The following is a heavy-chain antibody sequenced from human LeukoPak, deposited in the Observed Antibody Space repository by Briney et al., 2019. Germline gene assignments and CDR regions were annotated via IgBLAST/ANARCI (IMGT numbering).Heavy chain of an antibody. Sequence: PGGSLRLSCAASGFTFSSYSMYWVRQAPGKGLEWVSSISSSSSYIYYADSVKGRFTISRDNAKNSLYLQMNSLRAEDTAVYYCARDPTESCTGGVCYNWFDPWGQGTLVTVSS. D-gene: IGHD2-8*02. V-gene: IGHV3-21*01. CDR2: ISSSSSYI. CDR3: ARDPTESCTGGVCYNWFDP. J-gene: IGHJ5*02. CDR1: GFTFSSYS.